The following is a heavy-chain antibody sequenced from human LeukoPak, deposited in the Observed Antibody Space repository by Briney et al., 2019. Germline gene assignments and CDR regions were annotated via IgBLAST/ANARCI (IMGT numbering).Heavy chain of an antibody. D-gene: IGHD2-2*01. CDR2: IIYSGST. Sequence: SATLYLTCAVYGGYFSGYYLSWIRQAPGKGLEWIGEIIYSGSTNYNPSLKSRVTISVDTSKNQFSLKLSYVTAADTAVYYCARVPGYCSSTSCSYYYYYGMDVWGKGTTVTVSS. CDR1: GGYFSGYY. CDR3: ARVPGYCSSTSCSYYYYYGMDV. J-gene: IGHJ6*04. V-gene: IGHV4-34*12.